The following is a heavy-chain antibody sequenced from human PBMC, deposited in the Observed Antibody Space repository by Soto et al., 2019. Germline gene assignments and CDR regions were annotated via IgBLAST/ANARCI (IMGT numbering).Heavy chain of an antibody. D-gene: IGHD3-9*01. CDR3: AKNVWGITIFGGMDV. CDR2: ISGSGGST. V-gene: IGHV3-23*01. CDR1: GFTFSSYA. Sequence: EVQLLESGGGLVQPGGSLRLSCAASGFTFSSYAMSWVRQAPGKGLEWVSAISGSGGSTYYADSVKGRFTISRDNSKNTLYLQMNSLRTEDTAVYYCAKNVWGITIFGGMDVWGQGTTVTVSS. J-gene: IGHJ6*02.